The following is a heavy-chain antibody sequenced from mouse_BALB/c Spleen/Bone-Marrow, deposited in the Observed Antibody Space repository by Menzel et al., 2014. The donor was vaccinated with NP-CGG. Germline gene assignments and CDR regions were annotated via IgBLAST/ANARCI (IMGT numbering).Heavy chain of an antibody. Sequence: VQGVESGAELVRPGSSVKISCKASGYAFSAYWMNWVKQRPGQGLEWIGQIYPGDGDTNYNGKFKGKATLTADKSSSTAYMQLSSLTSEDSAVYFCTRSTATFDYWGQGTTLTVSS. CDR3: TRSTATFDY. V-gene: IGHV1-80*01. J-gene: IGHJ2*01. CDR2: IYPGDGDT. D-gene: IGHD1-2*01. CDR1: GYAFSAYW.